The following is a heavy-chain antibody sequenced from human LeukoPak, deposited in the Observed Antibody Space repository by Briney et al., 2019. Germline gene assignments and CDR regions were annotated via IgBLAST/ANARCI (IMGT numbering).Heavy chain of an antibody. J-gene: IGHJ4*02. CDR3: ASDPSLANFGTGYPHY. V-gene: IGHV3-74*01. D-gene: IGHD3/OR15-3a*01. CDR1: GFSFSNSW. Sequence: GGSLRLSCAASGFSFSNSWMHWGRQAPGKGLVWVSRINSDGTTTYYADSVKGRFTISRDNAKNTLFLQMNSLRPEDTALYYSASDPSLANFGTGYPHYWGQGTLVTVSS. CDR2: INSDGTTT.